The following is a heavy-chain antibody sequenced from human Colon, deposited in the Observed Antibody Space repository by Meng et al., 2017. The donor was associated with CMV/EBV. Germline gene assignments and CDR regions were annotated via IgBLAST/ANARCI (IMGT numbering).Heavy chain of an antibody. D-gene: IGHD1-14*01. V-gene: IGHV4-39*01. CDR3: ASHLWEPTSDPFDP. J-gene: IGHJ5*02. CDR2: ISYSGST. Sequence: SGGSLGRSCYKWCWLRQPPGKGLEWIASISYSGSTSYNPSLKSRVTISVHTSQNQFSLKLSSVTAADTAVYYCASHLWEPTSDPFDPWGQGTLVTVSS. CDR1: GGSLGRSCYK.